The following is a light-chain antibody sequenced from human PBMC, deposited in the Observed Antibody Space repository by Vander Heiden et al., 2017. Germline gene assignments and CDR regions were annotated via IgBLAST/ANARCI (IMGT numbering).Light chain of an antibody. CDR1: SSNIGNNY. Sequence: QKVTISCSGSSSNIGNNYVSWYQQLPGTAPKLLIYENNKRPSGIPDRFSGSKSGTSATLGITGLQTGDEADYYCGTWDSSLSAGGVFGGGTKLTVL. V-gene: IGLV1-51*02. CDR3: GTWDSSLSAGGV. J-gene: IGLJ3*02. CDR2: ENN.